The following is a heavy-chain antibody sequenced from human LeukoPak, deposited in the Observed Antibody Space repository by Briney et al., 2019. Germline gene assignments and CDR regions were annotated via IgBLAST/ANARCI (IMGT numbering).Heavy chain of an antibody. J-gene: IGHJ6*02. CDR1: GFTFDDYA. Sequence: PGRSLRLSCAASGFTFDDYAMHWVRQAPGKGLEWVSGISWNSGSIGYADSVKGRFTISRDNAKNSLYLQMNSLRAEDTAVYYCARDFSSQDGMDVWGQGTTVTVSS. V-gene: IGHV3-9*01. D-gene: IGHD2-2*01. CDR3: ARDFSSQDGMDV. CDR2: ISWNSGSI.